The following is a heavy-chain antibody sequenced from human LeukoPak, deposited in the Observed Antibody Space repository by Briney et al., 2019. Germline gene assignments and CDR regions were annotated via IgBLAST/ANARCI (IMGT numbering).Heavy chain of an antibody. CDR3: ARDRLGDGYIREFDF. Sequence: GGSLRLSCAASGFTFSVSWMSWVRQAPGKGLEWVANIKYDGNEKYYVDSVKGRFTISRDNAESSLHLHMHSLRAEDTAIYYCARDRLGDGYIREFDFWGQGTLVTVSS. CDR2: IKYDGNEK. V-gene: IGHV3-7*01. D-gene: IGHD5-24*01. J-gene: IGHJ4*02. CDR1: GFTFSVSW.